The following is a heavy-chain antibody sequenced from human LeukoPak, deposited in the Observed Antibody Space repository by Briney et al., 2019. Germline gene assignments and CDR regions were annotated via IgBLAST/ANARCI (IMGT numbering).Heavy chain of an antibody. V-gene: IGHV1-18*04. CDR2: ISAYNGNT. CDR1: GYTFTSYG. CDR3: ARVGAFGELLSEGDY. J-gene: IGHJ4*02. Sequence: ASVTVSCKASGYTFTSYGISWVRQAPGQGLEWMGWISAYNGNTNYAQKLQGRVTMTTDTSTSTAYMELRSLRSDDTAVYYCARVGAFGELLSEGDYWGQGTLVTVSS. D-gene: IGHD3-10*01.